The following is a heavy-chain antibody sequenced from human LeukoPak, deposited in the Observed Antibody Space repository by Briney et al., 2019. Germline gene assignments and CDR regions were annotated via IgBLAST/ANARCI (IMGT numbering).Heavy chain of an antibody. Sequence: SVKVSCKASGGTFSSYAISWVRQAPGQGLEWMGRIIPILGIANYAQKFQGRVTITADKSTSTAYMELSSLRSEDTAVYYCARSSRYDSPDYWGQGTLVTVSS. V-gene: IGHV1-69*04. CDR2: IIPILGIA. CDR3: ARSSRYDSPDY. CDR1: GGTFSSYA. D-gene: IGHD3-22*01. J-gene: IGHJ4*02.